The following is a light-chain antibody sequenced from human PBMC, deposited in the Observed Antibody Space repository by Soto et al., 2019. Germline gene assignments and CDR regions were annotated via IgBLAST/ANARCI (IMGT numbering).Light chain of an antibody. Sequence: DIQMTQSPSTLSASVGDRVTITCRASQSISSWLAWYQQKPGKAPKLLIYDASSLESGVPSRFSGSGSGTEFTLTISSLKPDDFATYYCQQYNSNPHTFGQGTKLEIK. CDR3: QQYNSNPHT. J-gene: IGKJ2*01. CDR2: DAS. V-gene: IGKV1-5*01. CDR1: QSISSW.